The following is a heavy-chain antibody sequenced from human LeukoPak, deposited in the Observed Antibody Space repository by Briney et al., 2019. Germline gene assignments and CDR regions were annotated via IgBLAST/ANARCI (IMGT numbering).Heavy chain of an antibody. CDR1: GGSFSGYY. V-gene: IGHV4-34*01. J-gene: IGHJ1*01. CDR3: ARRVKYYYDSSGSQGYFQH. Sequence: SETLSLTCAVYGGSFSGYYWSWIRQPPGKGLEWIGEINHSGSTSYNPSLKSRVTISVDTSKNQFSLKLSSVTAADTAVYYCARRVKYYYDSSGSQGYFQHWGQGTLVTVSS. CDR2: INHSGST. D-gene: IGHD3-22*01.